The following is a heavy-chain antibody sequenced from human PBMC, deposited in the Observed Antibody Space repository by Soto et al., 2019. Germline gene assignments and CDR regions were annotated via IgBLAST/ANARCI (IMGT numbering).Heavy chain of an antibody. CDR2: INPESGDT. Sequence: QVQLVQSGAEVKKPGASVRVSCRASGYTFAGNYIHWVRQAPGKGLEWIGWINPESGDTKFAQRFQGWVTLTRDTSTSTVYMDVPNLRSEDAAVFYCARLTSRCCYDSWGQGTLVIAS. D-gene: IGHD2-15*01. V-gene: IGHV1-2*04. J-gene: IGHJ4*02. CDR3: ARLTSRCCYDS. CDR1: GYTFAGNY.